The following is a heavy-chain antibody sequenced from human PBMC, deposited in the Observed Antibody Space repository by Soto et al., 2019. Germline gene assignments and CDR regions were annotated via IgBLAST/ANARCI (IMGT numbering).Heavy chain of an antibody. CDR3: ARDIDSYFDY. CDR1: GLTFSSYG. D-gene: IGHD3-16*02. J-gene: IGHJ4*02. CDR2: IGYDGSDK. V-gene: IGHV3-33*01. Sequence: GGSLRLSCAASGLTFSSYGMHWVRQAPGKGLEWVAVIGYDGSDKYYADSVKGRFTISRDNSKNTLYLQMNSLRVEDTAVYYCARDIDSYFDYWGQGTLVTV.